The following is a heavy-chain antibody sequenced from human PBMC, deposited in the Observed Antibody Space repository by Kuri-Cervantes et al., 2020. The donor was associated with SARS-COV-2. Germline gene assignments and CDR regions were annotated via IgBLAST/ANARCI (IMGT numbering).Heavy chain of an antibody. CDR2: INHSGST. CDR1: GGSISSGGYS. J-gene: IGHJ6*02. CDR3: ARGKWLSAYYYYYYGMDV. Sequence: SETLSLTCAVSGGSISSGGYSWSWIRQPPGKGLEWIGEINHSGSTNYNPSLKSRVTISVDTSKNQFSLKLSSVTAADTAVYYCARGKWLSAYYYYYYGMDVWGQGTTVTVSS. D-gene: IGHD3-22*01. V-gene: IGHV4-34*01.